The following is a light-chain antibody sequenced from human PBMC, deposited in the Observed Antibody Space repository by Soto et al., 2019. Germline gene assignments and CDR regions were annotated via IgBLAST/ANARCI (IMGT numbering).Light chain of an antibody. V-gene: IGKV3-11*01. CDR2: DAS. Sequence: EVVLTQSPATLSLSPGERATLSCRASQSVGNFLAWYQQKPGQAPRLLIYDASNRATGIPARFSGSGSGTDFTLTISSLQPEDFAVYYCLQRSNWPPSITFGQGTRLEIK. J-gene: IGKJ5*01. CDR3: LQRSNWPPSIT. CDR1: QSVGNF.